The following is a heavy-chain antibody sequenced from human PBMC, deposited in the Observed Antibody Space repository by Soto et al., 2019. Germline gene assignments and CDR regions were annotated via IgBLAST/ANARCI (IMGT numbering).Heavy chain of an antibody. Sequence: QVQLQESGPGLVEPSGTLSLTCGVSGGSISTHNWWSWVRQSPGRGLEWIGEIYHYGGTNYNPSLKSRVTMSVDKSKNRFSLELTSVTAADTAVYYCAREKGAGTYMGFDYWGQGTLVTVSS. CDR1: GGSISTHNW. D-gene: IGHD3-10*01. V-gene: IGHV4-4*02. J-gene: IGHJ4*02. CDR3: AREKGAGTYMGFDY. CDR2: IYHYGGT.